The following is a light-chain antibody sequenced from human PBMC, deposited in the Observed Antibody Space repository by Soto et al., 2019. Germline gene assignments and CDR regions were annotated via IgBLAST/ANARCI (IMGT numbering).Light chain of an antibody. Sequence: SYELTQPPSVSVALGQTATISCGENNIDSRTVHWYQQKPGQAPLLVVYDNSFRPSGIPNRFSGSNSGNTATLTISRVEAGDEADYYCQVWDNVDDHIYVFGTGTKVTVL. V-gene: IGLV3-21*02. J-gene: IGLJ1*01. CDR3: QVWDNVDDHIYV. CDR1: NIDSRT. CDR2: DNS.